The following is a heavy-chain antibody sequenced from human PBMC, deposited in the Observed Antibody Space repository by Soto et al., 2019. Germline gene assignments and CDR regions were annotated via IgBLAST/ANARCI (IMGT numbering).Heavy chain of an antibody. CDR3: GRGGSDSPMAPGY. CDR1: GFTFSSYS. J-gene: IGHJ4*02. CDR2: ISSSSSYI. Sequence: GGSLRLSCAASGFTFSSYSMNWVRQAPGKGLEWVSSISSSSSYIYYADSVKGRFTISRDSAKNPLYLQMNSLRAEDTAVFYCGRGGSDSPMAPGYWGQGTLVTVSS. D-gene: IGHD5-18*01. V-gene: IGHV3-21*01.